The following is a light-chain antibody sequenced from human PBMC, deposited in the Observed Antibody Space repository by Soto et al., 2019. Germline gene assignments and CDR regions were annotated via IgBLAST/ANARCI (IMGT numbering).Light chain of an antibody. Sequence: IQMTQSPSSVSASVGDTVTITCRASQGIGSWLAWYHQIPGKAPKLLIYSASSLQSGTPSRFTGRGSGAAFTLTITNLQPEDVGVYHCQQASSFPLTFGGGTKVDSK. V-gene: IGKV1-12*01. J-gene: IGKJ4*01. CDR2: SAS. CDR1: QGIGSW. CDR3: QQASSFPLT.